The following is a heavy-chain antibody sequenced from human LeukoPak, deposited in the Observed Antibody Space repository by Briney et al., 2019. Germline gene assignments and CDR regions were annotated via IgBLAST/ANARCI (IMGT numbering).Heavy chain of an antibody. CDR2: MNANTGNT. V-gene: IGHV1-8*01. D-gene: IGHD3-10*01. J-gene: IGHJ4*02. Sequence: ASVKLSCKASGYTFTSYDINWVRQATGQAPEWMGWMNANTGNTRYAQQFQGRVTMTRTTSTSTAYMKLSSLRSDVSAVYYCARGWFGQLPQDYWGQGTLVTVSS. CDR3: ARGWFGQLPQDY. CDR1: GYTFTSYD.